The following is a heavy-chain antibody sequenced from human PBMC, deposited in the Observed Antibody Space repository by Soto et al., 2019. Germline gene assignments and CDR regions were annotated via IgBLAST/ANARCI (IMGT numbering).Heavy chain of an antibody. J-gene: IGHJ4*02. D-gene: IGHD6-19*01. CDR1: GFFFSSYT. Sequence: EVQLLESGGGLVQPGGSLRLSCVGSGFFFSSYTMSWVRQAPGKGLEWVSSFSATSENTYYADSVRGRFTIPRHNSKNTLFLQMNSLTAEDTAMYYCAKAKDQQWVRLPFDYWGQGILVIVSS. CDR2: FSATSENT. CDR3: AKAKDQQWVRLPFDY. V-gene: IGHV3-23*01.